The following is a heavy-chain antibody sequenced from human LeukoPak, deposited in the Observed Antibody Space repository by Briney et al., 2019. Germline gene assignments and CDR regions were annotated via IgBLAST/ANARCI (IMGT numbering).Heavy chain of an antibody. V-gene: IGHV4-34*01. Sequence: SETLSLTCAVYGGSFSGYYWSWIRQPPGKGLEWIGEINHSGSTNYNPSLKSRVTISVDTSKNQFSLKLSSVTAADTAVYYCARAVSSGWYIYYFDYWGQGTLVTVSS. D-gene: IGHD6-19*01. CDR1: GGSFSGYY. J-gene: IGHJ4*02. CDR2: INHSGST. CDR3: ARAVSSGWYIYYFDY.